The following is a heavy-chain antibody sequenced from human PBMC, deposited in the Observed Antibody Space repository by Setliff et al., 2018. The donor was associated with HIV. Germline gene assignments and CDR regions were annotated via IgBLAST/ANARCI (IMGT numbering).Heavy chain of an antibody. CDR2: IIPILGIA. CDR3: ARDREYYYDNSGSPSFDY. V-gene: IGHV1-69*10. Sequence: ASVKVSCKASGGTFSSYAINWVRQAPGQGLEWMGGIIPILGIANYAQKFQGRVTITADKSASTAYMELSSLRSEDTAVYYCARDREYYYDNSGSPSFDYWGQGTLVTVSS. D-gene: IGHD3-22*01. J-gene: IGHJ4*02. CDR1: GGTFSSYA.